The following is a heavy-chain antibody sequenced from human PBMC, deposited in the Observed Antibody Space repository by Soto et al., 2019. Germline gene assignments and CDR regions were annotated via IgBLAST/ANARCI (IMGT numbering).Heavy chain of an antibody. J-gene: IGHJ4*02. CDR1: GFTFSSYA. CDR2: ISGSGGST. Sequence: GGSLRLSCAASGFTFSSYAMSWVRQAPGKGLEWVSAISGSGGSTYYADSVKGRFTISRDNSKNTLYLQMNSLRAEDTAVYYCAKDYPIILEWGEGYFDYWGQGTLVTVSS. CDR3: AKDYPIILEWGEGYFDY. D-gene: IGHD3-3*01. V-gene: IGHV3-23*01.